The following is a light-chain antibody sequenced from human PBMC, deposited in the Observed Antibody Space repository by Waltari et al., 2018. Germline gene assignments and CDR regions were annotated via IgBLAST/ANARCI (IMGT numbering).Light chain of an antibody. CDR1: QSVLFSSDNKNY. V-gene: IGKV4-1*01. CDR2: WAS. Sequence: DIVMTQSPDSLTVSLGERATINCKSSQSVLFSSDNKNYLAWYQQKPGQPPKLLLYWASTRESGVPDRFSGSGSGTDFTLTISSLQAEDVAVYFCQQYYIAQYTFGQGTKLEIK. CDR3: QQYYIAQYT. J-gene: IGKJ2*01.